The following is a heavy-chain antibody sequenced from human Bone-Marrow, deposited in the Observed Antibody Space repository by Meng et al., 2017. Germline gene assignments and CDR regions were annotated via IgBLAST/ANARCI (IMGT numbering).Heavy chain of an antibody. J-gene: IGHJ4*02. Sequence: ASVKVSCKASGYTFTSYGISWVRQAPGQGLEGMGWISAYNGNTNYAQKLQGRVTMTTDTSTSTAYMELRSLRSDDTAVYYCARDGSSRNVSGSYYFVLGYYFDYWGQGTLVTVSS. D-gene: IGHD1-26*01. CDR2: ISAYNGNT. V-gene: IGHV1-18*01. CDR3: ARDGSSRNVSGSYYFVLGYYFDY. CDR1: GYTFTSYG.